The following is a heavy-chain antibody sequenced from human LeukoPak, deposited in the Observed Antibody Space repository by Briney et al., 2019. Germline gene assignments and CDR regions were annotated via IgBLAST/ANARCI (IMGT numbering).Heavy chain of an antibody. Sequence: ASVKVSCKASGYTFTSYGISWVRQAPGQGLEWMGWISGYNGNTNYAQKFLGRVSMTADTSTSTAYMELRSLTSDDTAVYYCARSGRGTYYYFDLWGLGTLVTVSS. CDR3: ARSGRGTYYYFDL. CDR1: GYTFTSYG. CDR2: ISGYNGNT. V-gene: IGHV1-18*01. D-gene: IGHD5-12*01. J-gene: IGHJ4*02.